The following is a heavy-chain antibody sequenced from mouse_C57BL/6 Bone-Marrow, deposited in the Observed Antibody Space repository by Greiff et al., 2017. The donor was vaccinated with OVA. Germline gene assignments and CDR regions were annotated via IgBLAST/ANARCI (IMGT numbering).Heavy chain of an antibody. V-gene: IGHV1-19*01. CDR2: INPYNGGT. CDR1: GYTFTDYY. CDR3: ARFELGRFAY. D-gene: IGHD4-1*01. J-gene: IGHJ3*01. Sequence: DVKLQESGPVLVKPGASVKMSCKASGYTFTDYYMNWVKQSHGKSLEWIGVINPYNGGTSYNQKFKGKATLTVDKSSSTAYMELNSLTSEDSAVYYCARFELGRFAYWGQGTLVTVSA.